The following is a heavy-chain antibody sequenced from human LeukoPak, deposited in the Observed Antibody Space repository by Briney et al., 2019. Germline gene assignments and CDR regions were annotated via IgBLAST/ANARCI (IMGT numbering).Heavy chain of an antibody. CDR3: ARALSWGGYDY. Sequence: PGGSLRLSCAASGFTVSSNYMSWVRRAPGKGLEWVSVIYSGGSTYYADSVKGRFTISRDNSKNTLYLQMNSLRAEDTAVYYCARALSWGGYDYWGQGTLVTVSS. V-gene: IGHV3-53*01. CDR2: IYSGGST. J-gene: IGHJ4*02. CDR1: GFTVSSNY. D-gene: IGHD3-16*01.